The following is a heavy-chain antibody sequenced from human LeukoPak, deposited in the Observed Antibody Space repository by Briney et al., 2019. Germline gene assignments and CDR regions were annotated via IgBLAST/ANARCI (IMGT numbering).Heavy chain of an antibody. Sequence: ASVKVSCKASGYTFTSYDINWVRQATGQGLEWMGWTNPNSGNTGYAQKFQGRVTITRNTSISTAYMELSSLRSEDTAVYYCARARRGYSLYYYYMDVWGKGTTVTVSS. J-gene: IGHJ6*03. CDR2: TNPNSGNT. CDR3: ARARRGYSLYYYYMDV. V-gene: IGHV1-8*03. CDR1: GYTFTSYD. D-gene: IGHD5-18*01.